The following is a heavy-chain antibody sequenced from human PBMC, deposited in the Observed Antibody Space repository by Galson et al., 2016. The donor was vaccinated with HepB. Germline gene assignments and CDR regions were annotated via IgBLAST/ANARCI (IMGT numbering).Heavy chain of an antibody. V-gene: IGHV1-69*13. J-gene: IGHJ3*02. CDR3: ARNYYDSSGYLDAFDI. CDR1: GDTFSNFG. CDR2: IIPKSGRV. Sequence: SVKVSCKASGDTFSNFGISWVRQAPGQGLEWMGGIIPKSGRVKYARKVQGRVTITADESTSTAYMQLSSLRSEDTAVYYCARNYYDSSGYLDAFDIWGQGTMVTVSS. D-gene: IGHD3-22*01.